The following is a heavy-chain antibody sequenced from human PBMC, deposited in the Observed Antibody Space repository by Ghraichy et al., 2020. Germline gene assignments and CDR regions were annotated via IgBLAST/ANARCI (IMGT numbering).Heavy chain of an antibody. V-gene: IGHV3-74*01. J-gene: IGHJ4*02. CDR2: ISSDGLTT. D-gene: IGHD1-26*01. Sequence: GGSLRLSCAASGFTFSNHWMHWVRQAPGKGLVWVSRISSDGLTTNYADSVKGRFSIFRDNGDNTLYLQMTSLTADDTATYYCAREDGTSYLRFDYWGQGSPVTVSS. CDR1: GFTFSNHW. CDR3: AREDGTSYLRFDY.